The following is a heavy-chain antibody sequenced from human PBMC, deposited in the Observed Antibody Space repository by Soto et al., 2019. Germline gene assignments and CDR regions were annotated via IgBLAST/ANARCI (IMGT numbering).Heavy chain of an antibody. CDR2: IIPILGIA. J-gene: IGHJ6*02. D-gene: IGHD1-26*01. Sequence: QVQLVQSGAEVKKPGSSVKVSCKASGGTFSSYTISWVRQAPGQGLEWMGRIIPILGIANYAQKFQGRVTITVDKSTSTAYLERSSLRSEDTAVYYCARWELLPNYYYGMDVWGQGTTVTVSS. CDR3: ARWELLPNYYYGMDV. V-gene: IGHV1-69*02. CDR1: GGTFSSYT.